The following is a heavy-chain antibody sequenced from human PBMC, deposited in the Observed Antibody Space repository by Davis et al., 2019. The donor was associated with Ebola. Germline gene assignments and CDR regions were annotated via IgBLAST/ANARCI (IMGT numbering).Heavy chain of an antibody. V-gene: IGHV3-7*03. J-gene: IGHJ4*02. CDR2: INQDESEK. CDR1: GFTFSGHW. D-gene: IGHD4-11*01. CDR3: ARHHYMRIDY. Sequence: PGGSLRPSCVASGFTFSGHWLTWVRQAPGKGLEWLANINQDESEKNYVDSVKGRFTISRDNAKNSLYLQMNSLRGDDTALYYCARHHYMRIDYWGQGSLVTVSS.